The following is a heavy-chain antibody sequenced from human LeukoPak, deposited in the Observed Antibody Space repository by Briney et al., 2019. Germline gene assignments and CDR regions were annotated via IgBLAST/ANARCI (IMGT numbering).Heavy chain of an antibody. CDR2: IWYDGSNK. CDR1: GFTFSSYG. V-gene: IGHV3-33*01. D-gene: IGHD2-15*01. J-gene: IGHJ4*02. Sequence: GGSLRLSCAASGFTFSSYGMPWVRQAPGKGLEWVAVIWYDGSNKYYADSVKGRFTISRDNSKNTLYLQMNSLRAEDTAVYYCARDRAGSYEYDYWGQGTLVTVSS. CDR3: ARDRAGSYEYDY.